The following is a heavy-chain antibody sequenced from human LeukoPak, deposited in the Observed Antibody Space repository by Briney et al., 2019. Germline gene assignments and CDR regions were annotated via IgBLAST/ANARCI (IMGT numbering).Heavy chain of an antibody. Sequence: GASVKVSCKASGYTFTSYYMHWVRQAPGQGLEWMGIINPSGGSTNYAQKLQGRVTMTTDTSTSTAYMELRSLRSDDTAVYYCARSGVGYSYGSYFDLWGRGTLVTVSS. J-gene: IGHJ2*01. D-gene: IGHD5-18*01. CDR2: INPSGGST. CDR1: GYTFTSYY. CDR3: ARSGVGYSYGSYFDL. V-gene: IGHV1-46*01.